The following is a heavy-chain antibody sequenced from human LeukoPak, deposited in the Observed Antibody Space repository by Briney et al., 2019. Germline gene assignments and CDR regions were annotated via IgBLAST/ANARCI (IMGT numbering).Heavy chain of an antibody. CDR2: MDWDDDK. CDR1: GFSLSTSGMR. J-gene: IGHJ3*02. D-gene: IGHD2-2*01. V-gene: IGHV2-70*04. CDR3: ARSRGYCSSTSCLDAFDI. Sequence: YGPTLVNPTQTLTLTCTFSGFSLSTSGMRVSWIRQPPGKALEWLARMDWDDDKFYSTSLKTRLTISKDTSKNQVVLTMTNMDPVDTATYYCARSRGYCSSTSCLDAFDIWGQGTMVTVSS.